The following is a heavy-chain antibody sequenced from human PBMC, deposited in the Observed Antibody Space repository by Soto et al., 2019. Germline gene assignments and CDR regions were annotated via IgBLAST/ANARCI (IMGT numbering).Heavy chain of an antibody. Sequence: PGGSLRLSCAASGFTFSDYYMSWIRQAPGKGLEWVSYISSSSSYTNYADSVKGRFTISRDNAKNSLYLQMNSLRAEDTAVYYCARDEPTIAVAGTGLGYYYYGMDVWGQGTTVTVSS. CDR3: ARDEPTIAVAGTGLGYYYYGMDV. J-gene: IGHJ6*02. CDR2: ISSSSSYT. CDR1: GFTFSDYY. D-gene: IGHD6-19*01. V-gene: IGHV3-11*05.